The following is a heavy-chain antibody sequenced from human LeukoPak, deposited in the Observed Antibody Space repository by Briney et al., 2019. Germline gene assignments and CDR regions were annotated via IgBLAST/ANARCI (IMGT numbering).Heavy chain of an antibody. J-gene: IGHJ4*02. CDR2: IRYDGDNK. D-gene: IGHD3-9*01. V-gene: IGHV3-30*02. CDR1: GFTFSTCG. Sequence: GGSLRLSCGASGFTFSTCGMHWVRQAPGKGLEWVAFIRYDGDNKFYVDSVKGRFTISRDNSKNTLYLQMNRLRAEDTATYYCAKDHRYFEYFGMAFDSWGQGTLVTVSS. CDR3: AKDHRYFEYFGMAFDS.